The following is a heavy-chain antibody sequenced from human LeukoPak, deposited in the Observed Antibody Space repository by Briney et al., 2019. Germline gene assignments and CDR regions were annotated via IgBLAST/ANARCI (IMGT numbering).Heavy chain of an antibody. CDR3: ARERRYFDWLLFDY. V-gene: IGHV4-59*12. CDR1: GGSISSYY. Sequence: SETLSLTCTVSGGSISSYYWSWIRQPPGKGLEWIGYIYYSGSTNYNPSLKSRVTISVDTSKNQFSLKLSSVTAADTAVYYCARERRYFDWLLFDYWGQGTLVTVSS. J-gene: IGHJ4*02. CDR2: IYYSGST. D-gene: IGHD3-9*01.